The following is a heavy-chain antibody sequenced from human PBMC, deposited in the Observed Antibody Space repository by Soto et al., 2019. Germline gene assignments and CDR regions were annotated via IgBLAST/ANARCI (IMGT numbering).Heavy chain of an antibody. CDR3: AKFWGIAAAGTRFYFDY. D-gene: IGHD6-13*01. V-gene: IGHV3-23*01. J-gene: IGHJ4*02. Sequence: EVQLLESGGGLVQPGGSLRLSCAASGFTFSSYAMSWVRQAPGKGLEWVSAISGSGGSTYYADSVKGRSTISRDNSKNTLYLQMNSLRAEDTAVYYCAKFWGIAAAGTRFYFDYWGQGTLVTVSS. CDR1: GFTFSSYA. CDR2: ISGSGGST.